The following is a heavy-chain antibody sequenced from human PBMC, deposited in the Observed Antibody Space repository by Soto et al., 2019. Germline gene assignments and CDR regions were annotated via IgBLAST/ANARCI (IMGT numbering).Heavy chain of an antibody. D-gene: IGHD2-21*02. V-gene: IGHV3-30-3*01. Sequence: ESGGGVVQPGRSLRLSCAASGFTFSSYAMHWVRQAPGKGLEWVAVISYDGSNKYYADSVKGRFTISRDNSKNTLYLQMNSLRAEDTAVYYCARLCGGDCYSGYWGQGTLVTVSS. J-gene: IGHJ4*02. CDR3: ARLCGGDCYSGY. CDR2: ISYDGSNK. CDR1: GFTFSSYA.